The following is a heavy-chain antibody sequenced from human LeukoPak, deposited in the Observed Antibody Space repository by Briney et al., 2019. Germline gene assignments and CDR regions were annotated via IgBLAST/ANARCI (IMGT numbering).Heavy chain of an antibody. D-gene: IGHD5-18*01. CDR1: SAFISSYS. Sequence: SETLSLTCTVSSAFISSYSWSWIRQPPGKGLEWIGEIYHSGSTNYNPSLKSRVTISVDKSKNQFSLKLSSVTAADTAVYYCAGGVSYGYWYFDLWGRGTLVTVSS. V-gene: IGHV4-59*12. J-gene: IGHJ2*01. CDR2: IYHSGST. CDR3: AGGVSYGYWYFDL.